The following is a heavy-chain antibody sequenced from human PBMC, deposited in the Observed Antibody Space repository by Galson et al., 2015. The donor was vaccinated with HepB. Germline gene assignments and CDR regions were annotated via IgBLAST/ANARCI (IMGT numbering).Heavy chain of an antibody. D-gene: IGHD3-10*01. V-gene: IGHV1-2*06. CDR3: ARDLGTVYGSGSYYLDY. CDR1: GYTFTGYY. Sequence: SVKVSCKASGYTFTGYYMHWVRQAPGQGLEWVGRINPNSGGTTHAQKFQGRVSMTSDTSISTAYMELSRLRSDDTAVFYCARDLGTVYGSGSYYLDYWGQGTLVTVSS. CDR2: INPNSGGT. J-gene: IGHJ4*02.